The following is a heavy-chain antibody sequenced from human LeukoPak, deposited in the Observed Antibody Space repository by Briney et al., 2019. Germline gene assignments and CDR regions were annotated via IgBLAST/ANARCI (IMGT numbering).Heavy chain of an antibody. V-gene: IGHV3-48*03. CDR2: ISSSGGTI. CDR1: GFTFSSYE. Sequence: TGGSLRLSCAASGFTFSSYEMNWVRQAPGKGLEWVSYISSSGGTIYYADSVKGRFTISRDNAKNSLYLQMNSLRAEDTAVYYCARGTEQWLVLFDFWGQGALVTVSS. J-gene: IGHJ4*02. CDR3: ARGTEQWLVLFDF. D-gene: IGHD6-19*01.